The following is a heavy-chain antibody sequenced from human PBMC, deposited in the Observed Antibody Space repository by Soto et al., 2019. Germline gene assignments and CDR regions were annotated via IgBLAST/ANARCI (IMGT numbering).Heavy chain of an antibody. D-gene: IGHD4-4*01. Sequence: EVQLLESGGGLVQPGGSLRLSCAASGFTFSRYAMTWVRQAPGKGLEWVSAIVGDGGTTYYADSVQGRFTISRDNSKNTLHLQMNSLRAEDTAIYYCAKESRGVAPTVTGYWGQGTLVTVSS. CDR1: GFTFSRYA. CDR3: AKESRGVAPTVTGY. CDR2: IVGDGGTT. J-gene: IGHJ4*02. V-gene: IGHV3-23*01.